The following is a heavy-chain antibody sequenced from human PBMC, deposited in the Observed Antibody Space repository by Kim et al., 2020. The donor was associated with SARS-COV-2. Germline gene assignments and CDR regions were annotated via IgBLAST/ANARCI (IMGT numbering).Heavy chain of an antibody. J-gene: IGHJ6*02. CDR1: GYSFRDHG. D-gene: IGHD3-10*01. CDR3: AKDQGGFYYGSGSYNGMDV. CDR2: ILHDGSNE. Sequence: GGSLRLSCAASGYSFRDHGMHWVRQAPGKGLEWVAGILHDGSNEYYADSVKGRFTISRDNSKNTLYLQMNSLRAEDTAVYYCAKDQGGFYYGSGSYNGMDVWGLGTTVTVSS. V-gene: IGHV3-30*18.